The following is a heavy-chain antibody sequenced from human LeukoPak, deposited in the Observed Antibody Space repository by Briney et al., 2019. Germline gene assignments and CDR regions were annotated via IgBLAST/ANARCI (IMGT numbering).Heavy chain of an antibody. D-gene: IGHD4-17*01. CDR2: ISYDGSNK. J-gene: IGHJ4*02. CDR1: GFTFSSYA. Sequence: GGSLRLSCAASGFTFSSYAMHWVRQAPGKGLEWVAVISYDGSNKYYADSVKGRFTISRDNSKNTLYLQMNSLRAEDTAVYYCASWWEYGDYAGLDYWGQGTLVTVSS. CDR3: ASWWEYGDYAGLDY. V-gene: IGHV3-30-3*01.